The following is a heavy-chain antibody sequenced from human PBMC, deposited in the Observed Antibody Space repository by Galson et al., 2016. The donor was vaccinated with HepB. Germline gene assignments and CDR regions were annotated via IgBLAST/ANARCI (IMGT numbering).Heavy chain of an antibody. CDR1: GGSVTSGSHY. D-gene: IGHD2-2*01. Sequence: SETLSLTCTVSGGSVTSGSHYWSWIRQPPGKGLEWIGYISNSGSTKYNPSHMSRVTISAVTSKNQFSLTLNSVTAADTAVYYCARGNVWLVPTAMHFFDFWGLGTLVTVTS. J-gene: IGHJ4*02. V-gene: IGHV4-61*01. CDR3: ARGNVWLVPTAMHFFDF. CDR2: ISNSGST.